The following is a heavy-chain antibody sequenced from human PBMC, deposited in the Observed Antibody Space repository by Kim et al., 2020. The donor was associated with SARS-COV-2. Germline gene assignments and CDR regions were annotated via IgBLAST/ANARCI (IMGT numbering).Heavy chain of an antibody. Sequence: NYAETGKSRITISPATSKNQFSLQLNSVTPEDTAVYYCARDAPVGSHFDYWGQGTLVTVSS. CDR3: ARDAPVGSHFDY. V-gene: IGHV6-1*01. D-gene: IGHD1-26*01. J-gene: IGHJ4*02.